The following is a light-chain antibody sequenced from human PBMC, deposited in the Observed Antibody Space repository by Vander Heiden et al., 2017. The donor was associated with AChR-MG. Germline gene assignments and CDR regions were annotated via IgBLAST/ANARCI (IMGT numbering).Light chain of an antibody. CDR1: NIGSKS. V-gene: IGLV3-21*02. CDR3: QVWDSSSDHPVV. J-gene: IGLJ1*01. Sequence: SYVPTHPPPVSVAPGHSARITCGGNNIGSKSVHWYQQKPGQAPVLVVYDDSGRPSGFPGRFSGSNSGNTATLTISRVEAGDEADYYCQVWDSSSDHPVVFGTGTKVTVL. CDR2: DDS.